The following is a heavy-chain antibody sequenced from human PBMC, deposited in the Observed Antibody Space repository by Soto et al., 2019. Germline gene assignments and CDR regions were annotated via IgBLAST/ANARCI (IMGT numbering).Heavy chain of an antibody. CDR1: GFTFGSFW. Sequence: PGGSLRLSCAASGFTFGSFWMSWVRQAPGKGLEWVANIKQDGSEKFYVDSVKGRFTISRDNVKKSLYLQMNSLRADDTAVYYCARGPAFPPFFDYRGQGTRVTVSS. D-gene: IGHD2-2*01. CDR3: ARGPAFPPFFDY. V-gene: IGHV3-7*03. J-gene: IGHJ4*02. CDR2: IKQDGSEK.